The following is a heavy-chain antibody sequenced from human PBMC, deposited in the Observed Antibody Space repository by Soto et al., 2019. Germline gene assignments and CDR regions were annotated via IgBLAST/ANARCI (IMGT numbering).Heavy chain of an antibody. V-gene: IGHV3-23*01. CDR1: GFTFSSYA. J-gene: IGHJ4*02. Sequence: EVQLLXSGGGLVQPGXSLXLXCAASGFTFSSYAMSWVRQAPGKGLEWVSGISSNVVTTYYADSVKGRXXXXXXXXXXXXXXXXXXXXXXXXXXXYCAXXXWSXLXNXXDYWXQGXLVTV. CDR3: AXXXWSXLXNXXDY. D-gene: IGHD3-3*01. CDR2: ISSNVVTT.